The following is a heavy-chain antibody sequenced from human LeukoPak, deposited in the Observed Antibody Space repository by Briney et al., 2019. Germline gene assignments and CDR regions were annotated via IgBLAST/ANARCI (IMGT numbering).Heavy chain of an antibody. D-gene: IGHD6-13*01. CDR1: GFTFSSYA. CDR3: ARAAYSSTWYSRYFDL. CDR2: IGTAGEI. Sequence: GGSLRLSCAASGFTFSSYAMSWVRQAPGKGLEWVSGIGTAGEIYYPGSVKGRFTISRENAKNSLYLQMNSLRAGDTAVYYCARAAYSSTWYSRYFDLWGRGTLVTVSS. V-gene: IGHV3-13*01. J-gene: IGHJ2*01.